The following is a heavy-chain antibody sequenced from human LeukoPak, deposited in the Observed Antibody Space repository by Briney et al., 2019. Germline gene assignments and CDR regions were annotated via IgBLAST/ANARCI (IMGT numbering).Heavy chain of an antibody. CDR2: ISSKSDGGTT. CDR1: GFTFSGYS. D-gene: IGHD4-17*01. CDR3: ITEPHDYGDFTFGY. V-gene: IGHV3-15*01. Sequence: GGSLRLSCAASGFTFSGYSMSWVRQAPGKGLEWVGRISSKSDGGTTDYAAPVKGRFTISRDDSTNTLSLQMSGLKAEDTALYFCITEPHDYGDFTFGYWGQGTLVTVSS. J-gene: IGHJ4*02.